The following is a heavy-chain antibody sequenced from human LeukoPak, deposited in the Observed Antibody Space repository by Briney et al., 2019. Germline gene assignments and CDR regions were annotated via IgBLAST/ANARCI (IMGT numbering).Heavy chain of an antibody. J-gene: IGHJ5*02. D-gene: IGHD3-22*01. CDR1: GGSISSSSYY. V-gene: IGHV4-39*07. CDR3: ARYFPHYYDSSGYPGGFDP. Sequence: PSETLSLTCTVSGGSISSSSYYWGWIRQPRGKGLEWIGSIYYSGSTSSNPSLKSRVTISVDTSKNQFSLKLSSVTAADTAVYYCARYFPHYYDSSGYPGGFDPWGQGTLVTVSS. CDR2: IYYSGST.